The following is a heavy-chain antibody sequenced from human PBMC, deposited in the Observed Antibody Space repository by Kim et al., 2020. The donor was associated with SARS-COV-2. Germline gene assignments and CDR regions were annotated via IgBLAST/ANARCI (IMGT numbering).Heavy chain of an antibody. D-gene: IGHD5-18*01. CDR2: ITGDGSNI. V-gene: IGHV3-11*01. Sequence: GGSLRLSCAASGFTFSDYYMSWIRQAPGKGLEWVAYITGDGSNIYYADSMKGRFTISRDNAKNSLYLQMNSLRAEDTAVYYCARDHDSNDYRVDVWGQGTPVTVSS. CDR3: ARDHDSNDYRVDV. J-gene: IGHJ6*02. CDR1: GFTFSDYY.